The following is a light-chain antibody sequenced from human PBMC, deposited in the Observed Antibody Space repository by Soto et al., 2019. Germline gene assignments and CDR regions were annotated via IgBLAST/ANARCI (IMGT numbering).Light chain of an antibody. J-gene: IGKJ1*01. CDR2: KAS. Sequence: DIQLTQSPSSLSASVVDSFTITCRASQSISSWLAWYQQKPGKAPKLLIYKASSLESGVPSRFSGSGSGTEFTLTISSLQPDDFATYYCQQYNSYWTFGQGTKVDIK. CDR3: QQYNSYWT. CDR1: QSISSW. V-gene: IGKV1-5*03.